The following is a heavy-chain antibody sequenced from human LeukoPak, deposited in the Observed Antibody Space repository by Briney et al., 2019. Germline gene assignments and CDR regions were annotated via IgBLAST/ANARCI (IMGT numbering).Heavy chain of an antibody. CDR2: ISGSGGST. CDR3: AKVTPTMVRGVITSHDY. D-gene: IGHD3-10*01. CDR1: GFTFSSYA. Sequence: PGGSLRLSCAASGFTFSSYAMSWVRQAPGKGLEWVSAISGSGGSTYYADSVKGRFTISRDNSKNTLYLQMNSLRAEDTAVYYCAKVTPTMVRGVITSHDYWGQGTLVTVSS. J-gene: IGHJ4*02. V-gene: IGHV3-23*01.